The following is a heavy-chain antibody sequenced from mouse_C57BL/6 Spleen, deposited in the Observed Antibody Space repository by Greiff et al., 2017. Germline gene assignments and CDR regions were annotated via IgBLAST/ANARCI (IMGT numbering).Heavy chain of an antibody. D-gene: IGHD1-1*01. CDR3: TRWATVVPNYFDY. V-gene: IGHV1-5*01. Sequence: VQLKESGTVLARPGASVKMSCKTSGYTFTSYWMHWVKQRPGQGLEWIGAIYPGNSDTSYNPKFKGKAKLTAVTSASTAYMELSSLTNEDSAVYYCTRWATVVPNYFDYWGQGTTLTVSS. CDR1: GYTFTSYW. J-gene: IGHJ2*01. CDR2: IYPGNSDT.